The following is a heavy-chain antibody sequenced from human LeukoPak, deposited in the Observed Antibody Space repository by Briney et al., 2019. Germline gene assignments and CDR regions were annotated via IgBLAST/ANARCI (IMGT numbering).Heavy chain of an antibody. D-gene: IGHD5-24*01. V-gene: IGHV3-48*03. J-gene: IGHJ4*02. Sequence: GGSLRPSCAASGFTFSSYEMNWVRQAPGRGREGVSYISSSGSTIYYADSVKGRFTISRDNAKNSLYLQMNSLRAEDTAVYYCARSNGYNLLGLFDYWGQGTLVTVSS. CDR2: ISSSGSTI. CDR1: GFTFSSYE. CDR3: ARSNGYNLLGLFDY.